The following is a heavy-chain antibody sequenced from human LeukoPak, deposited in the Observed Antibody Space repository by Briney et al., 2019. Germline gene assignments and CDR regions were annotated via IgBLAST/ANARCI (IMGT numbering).Heavy chain of an antibody. J-gene: IGHJ6*02. CDR3: ARDTVTTFRFRDYYYYGMDV. V-gene: IGHV3-23*01. D-gene: IGHD4-17*01. CDR1: GFTFSSYA. Sequence: PGGSLRLSCAVSGFTFSSYAMTWVRQAPGKGLEWVSAITGSGGGTYYADSVKGRFTISRDNSKNTLYLKMNRLRAEDTAVYYCARDTVTTFRFRDYYYYGMDVWGQGTTVTVSS. CDR2: ITGSGGGT.